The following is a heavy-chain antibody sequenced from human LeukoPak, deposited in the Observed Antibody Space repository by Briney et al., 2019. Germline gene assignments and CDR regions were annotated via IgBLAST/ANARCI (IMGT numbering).Heavy chain of an antibody. Sequence: GGSLRLSCVASGFTFSSYSMHWVRQAPGKGLEWVAVISYDGSNKYYADSVKGRFTISRDNSKNTLYLQMSSLRAEDTAIYYCAREGYYGSGSPPSLYFDYWGQGTLVTVSS. CDR3: AREGYYGSGSPPSLYFDY. J-gene: IGHJ4*02. CDR1: GFTFSSYS. D-gene: IGHD3-10*01. CDR2: ISYDGSNK. V-gene: IGHV3-30-3*01.